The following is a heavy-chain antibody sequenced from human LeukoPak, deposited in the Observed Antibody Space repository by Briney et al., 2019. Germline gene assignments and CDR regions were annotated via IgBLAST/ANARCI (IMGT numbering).Heavy chain of an antibody. J-gene: IGHJ5*02. CDR3: ARDGGSLPAFDP. CDR2: LYYSGST. Sequence: SETLSLTCTVSGGSISSSTYYWGWIRQPPGKGLEWIGNLYYSGSTYYNPSLKSRVTISVDTSKNQFSLKLSSVTAADTAVYYCARDGGSLPAFDPWGQGTLVTVSS. CDR1: GGSISSSTYY. D-gene: IGHD1-14*01. V-gene: IGHV4-39*02.